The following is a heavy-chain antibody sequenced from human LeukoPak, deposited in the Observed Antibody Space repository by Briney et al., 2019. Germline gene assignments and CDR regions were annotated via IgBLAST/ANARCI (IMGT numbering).Heavy chain of an antibody. CDR1: GFTFSSYA. J-gene: IGHJ4*02. Sequence: GWSLRLSCAASGFTFSSYAMSWVRQAPGKGLEWVSAISGSGGSTYYADSVKGRFTISRDNSKNTLYLQMNSLRAEDTAVYYCAKRDYYDSSGYFDYWGQGTLVTVSS. V-gene: IGHV3-23*01. CDR2: ISGSGGST. CDR3: AKRDYYDSSGYFDY. D-gene: IGHD3-22*01.